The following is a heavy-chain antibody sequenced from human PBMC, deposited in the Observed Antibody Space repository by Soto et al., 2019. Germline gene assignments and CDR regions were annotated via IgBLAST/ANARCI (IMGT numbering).Heavy chain of an antibody. CDR1: GYTVTSYV. J-gene: IGHJ4*02. V-gene: IGHV1-18*01. D-gene: IGHD2-15*01. CDR2: ISAYNGNT. CDR3: VVAAQPFYFDY. Sequence: QVQLVQSGAEVKKPGASVKVSCKASGYTVTSYVISWVRQAPGQGLEWMGGISAYNGNTNYAQKLKGRATMTTDTSTSTAYMELRSLRSDDTAVYYCVVAAQPFYFDYWGQGTLVTVSS.